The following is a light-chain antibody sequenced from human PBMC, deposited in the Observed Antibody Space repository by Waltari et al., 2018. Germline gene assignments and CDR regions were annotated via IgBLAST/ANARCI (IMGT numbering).Light chain of an antibody. J-gene: IGLJ2*01. Sequence: QSELTQEASVSAPMGQMVRFPRYRTSHNVERYAVAWYLQISNGRPNTVCFGNCLSPGVPDRFSASRSGTTASLTISGLQPEDEGFYVCSTWDSSLSVVLVGGGTRLTVL. CDR3: STWDSSLSVVL. CDR2: GN. CDR1: SHNVERYA. V-gene: IGLV1-47*01.